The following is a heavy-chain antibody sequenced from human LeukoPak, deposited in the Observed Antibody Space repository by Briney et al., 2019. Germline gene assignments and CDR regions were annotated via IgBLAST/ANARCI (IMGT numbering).Heavy chain of an antibody. Sequence: GESLKISCKGSGYSFTNYWIGWVRQMPGKGLEWMGIIYPGDSDTRYSPSFQGQVTISADKSISTAYLQWSSLKASDTAMYYCARRSKTSGYSDYYFDYWGQGTLVTVSS. CDR1: GYSFTNYW. CDR3: ARRSKTSGYSDYYFDY. CDR2: IYPGDSDT. V-gene: IGHV5-51*01. D-gene: IGHD5-12*01. J-gene: IGHJ4*02.